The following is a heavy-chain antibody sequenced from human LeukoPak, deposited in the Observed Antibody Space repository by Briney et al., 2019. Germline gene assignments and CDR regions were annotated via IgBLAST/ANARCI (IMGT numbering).Heavy chain of an antibody. J-gene: IGHJ4*02. CDR3: VKDGAQPGYYFDF. D-gene: IGHD1-26*01. V-gene: IGHV3-23*01. CDR1: EFTFSDYS. CDR2: ISEDGGRT. Sequence: GGSLRLSCVASEFTFSDYSMSWVRQAPGKGLEWVSDISEDGGRTYSADSVKGRFTTSRANLRNTVYLQMHSLRAEDTAVYFCVKDGAQPGYYFDFWGQGSLVSVSS.